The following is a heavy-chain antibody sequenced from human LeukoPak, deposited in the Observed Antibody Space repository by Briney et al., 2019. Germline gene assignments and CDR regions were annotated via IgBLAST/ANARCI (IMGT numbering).Heavy chain of an antibody. J-gene: IGHJ5*02. Sequence: VASVKVSCKVSGYTLTELSMHWVRQAPGKGLEWMGGIIPIFGTANHAQKFQGRVTITTDESTSTAYMELSSLRSEDTAVYYCARARSPSSGYLLRDHNWFDPWGQGTLVTVSS. V-gene: IGHV1-69*05. CDR2: IIPIFGTA. CDR1: GYTLTELS. CDR3: ARARSPSSGYLLRDHNWFDP. D-gene: IGHD3-22*01.